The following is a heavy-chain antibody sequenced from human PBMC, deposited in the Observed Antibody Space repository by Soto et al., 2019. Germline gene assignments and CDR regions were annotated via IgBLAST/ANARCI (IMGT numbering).Heavy chain of an antibody. CDR2: IIGAGTDT. CDR1: GFTFTNYA. D-gene: IGHD2-8*02. J-gene: IGHJ4*02. CDR3: AKGSTGRCTGASCYPFDH. Sequence: EVQLLESGGGLAQPGGSLRLSCAASGFTFTNYAMNWVRLAPGKRLEWVSSIIGAGTDTYYADSVRGRFTISRDNSRDTLFLHMNSLRADDTAIYFCAKGSTGRCTGASCYPFDHWGQGTLVTVSS. V-gene: IGHV3-23*01.